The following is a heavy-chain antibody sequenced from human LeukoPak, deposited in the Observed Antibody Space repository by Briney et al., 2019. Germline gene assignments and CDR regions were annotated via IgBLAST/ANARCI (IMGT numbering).Heavy chain of an antibody. CDR2: ISIRSSTK. Sequence: PGGSLRLSCAASGFTFDTYSMNWVRQAPGKGLEWISYISIRSSTKYYSDSVKGRFAISRDNSKNTLYLQMNSLRAEDTAVYYCARVSSWHTPFDAFDIWGQGTMVTVSS. V-gene: IGHV3-48*01. CDR3: ARVSSWHTPFDAFDI. J-gene: IGHJ3*02. CDR1: GFTFDTYS. D-gene: IGHD6-13*01.